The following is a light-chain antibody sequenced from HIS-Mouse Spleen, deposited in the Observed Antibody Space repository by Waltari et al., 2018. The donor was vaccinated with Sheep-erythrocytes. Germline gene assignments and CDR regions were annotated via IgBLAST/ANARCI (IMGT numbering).Light chain of an antibody. CDR3: AAWDDSLSGPV. V-gene: IGLV1-47*01. CDR1: SSNIGSTY. CDR2: RNK. J-gene: IGLJ3*02. Sequence: QSVLTQPPSASGTPGQRATTSCSGSSSNIGSTYVHWYQQLPGTAPKLLTYRNKQRPSGVPDRFSGSKSGTSASLAISGLRSEDEADYYCAAWDDSLSGPVFGGGTKLTVL.